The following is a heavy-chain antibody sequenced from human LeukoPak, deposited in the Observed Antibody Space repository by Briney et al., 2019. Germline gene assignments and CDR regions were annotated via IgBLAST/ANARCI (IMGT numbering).Heavy chain of an antibody. Sequence: PGGSLRLSCAASGFTFDDYGMSWVRQAPGKGLVWVSRINSDGSSTSYADSVKGRFTISRDNAKNSLYLQMNSLRAEDTAVYYCARDDGGDFNDAFDIWGQGTMVTISS. CDR3: ARDDGGDFNDAFDI. D-gene: IGHD2-21*02. CDR2: INSDGSST. V-gene: IGHV3-20*04. J-gene: IGHJ3*02. CDR1: GFTFDDYG.